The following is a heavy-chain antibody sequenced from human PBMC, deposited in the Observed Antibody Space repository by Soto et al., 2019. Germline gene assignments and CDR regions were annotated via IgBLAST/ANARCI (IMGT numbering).Heavy chain of an antibody. J-gene: IGHJ4*02. D-gene: IGHD6-19*01. CDR1: GYHFNIYW. V-gene: IGHV5-51*01. Sequence: GESLKISCKGSGYHFNIYWIGWVRKMPGKGLDWLGIIYPGDSNTRYSPSFQGQVTISRDNSKNTLYLQMNSLRAEDTAVYYCAKDRDSVLKQLAFHPSLVAGRSYYFDYWGQGTLVTVSS. CDR2: IYPGDSNT. CDR3: AKDRDSVLKQLAFHPSLVAGRSYYFDY.